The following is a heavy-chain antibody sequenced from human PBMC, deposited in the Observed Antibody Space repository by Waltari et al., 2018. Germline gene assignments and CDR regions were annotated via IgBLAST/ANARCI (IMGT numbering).Heavy chain of an antibody. CDR3: ANSHAVIASYFDY. CDR2: ISGSGGST. Sequence: EVQLVESGGGLVQPGGSLRLSCAASGFTFSSYAMSWVRQAPGKGLEWVSAISGSGGSTYYADSVKGRCTISRDNAKNTLYLQMNSLRAEDTAVYYCANSHAVIASYFDYWGQGTLVTVSS. J-gene: IGHJ4*02. CDR1: GFTFSSYA. V-gene: IGHV3-23*04. D-gene: IGHD3-16*02.